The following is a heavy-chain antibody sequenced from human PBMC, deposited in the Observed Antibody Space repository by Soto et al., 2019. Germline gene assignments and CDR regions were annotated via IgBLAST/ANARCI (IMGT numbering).Heavy chain of an antibody. CDR3: ARDILTYYDILTGHRGFDP. J-gene: IGHJ5*02. D-gene: IGHD3-9*01. V-gene: IGHV1-2*02. CDR2: INPNSGGT. CDR1: GYTFTGYY. Sequence: ASVKVSCKASGYTFTGYYMHWVQQAPGQGLDWMGWINPNSGGTNYAQKFQGRVTMTRDTSISTAYMELSRLRSDDTAVYYCARDILTYYDILTGHRGFDPWGQGTLVTVSS.